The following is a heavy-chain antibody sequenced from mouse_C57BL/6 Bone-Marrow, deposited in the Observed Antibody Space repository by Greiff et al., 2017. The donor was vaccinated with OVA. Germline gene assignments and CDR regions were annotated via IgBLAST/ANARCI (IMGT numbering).Heavy chain of an antibody. CDR3: ARGGSWDWYFDV. CDR1: GFTFSSYA. D-gene: IGHD4-1*01. V-gene: IGHV5-4*03. Sequence: EVKLEESGGGLVKPGGSLKLSCAASGFTFSSYAMSWVRQTPEKRLEWVATISDGGSYTYYPDNVKGRFTISRDNAKNNLYLQMSHLKSEDTAMYYCARGGSWDWYFDVWGTGTTVTVSS. CDR2: ISDGGSYT. J-gene: IGHJ1*03.